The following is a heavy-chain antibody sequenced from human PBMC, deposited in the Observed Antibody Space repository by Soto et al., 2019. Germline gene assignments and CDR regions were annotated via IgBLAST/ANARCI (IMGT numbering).Heavy chain of an antibody. CDR3: AGGDPMVRGVTDY. D-gene: IGHD3-10*01. CDR2: IYYSGST. Sequence: SETLSLTCTVSGGSISSYYLSWIRQPPGKGLEWIGYIYYSGSTNYNPSLKSRVTISVDTSKNRFSLKLSSVTAADTAVYYCAGGDPMVRGVTDYWGQGTLVTVSS. J-gene: IGHJ4*02. V-gene: IGHV4-59*01. CDR1: GGSISSYY.